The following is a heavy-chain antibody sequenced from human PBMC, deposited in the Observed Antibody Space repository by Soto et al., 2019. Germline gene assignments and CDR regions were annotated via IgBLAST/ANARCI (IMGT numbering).Heavy chain of an antibody. CDR1: GGSISTYY. D-gene: IGHD2-15*01. CDR3: ATMGTPATGLYFFDY. J-gene: IGHJ4*02. Sequence: SETLSLTCTVSGGSISTYYWSWIRQPPGKGLEWIGYVYYSGTTNYNPSLKSRVTISVDTSKNQFSLKLSFVTAADTAVYYCATMGTPATGLYFFDYWGQGSLVTVSS. V-gene: IGHV4-59*08. CDR2: VYYSGTT.